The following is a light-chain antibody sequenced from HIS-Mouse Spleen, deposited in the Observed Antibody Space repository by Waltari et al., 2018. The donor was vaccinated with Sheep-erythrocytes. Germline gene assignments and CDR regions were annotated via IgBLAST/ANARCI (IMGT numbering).Light chain of an antibody. J-gene: IGLJ3*02. V-gene: IGLV2-8*01. CDR2: EVS. Sequence: QSALTQPPSASGSPGQSVTIPCTATSSDVGGYNSVSWYQQYPGKAPKLTIYEVSKRPSGVPDRFSGSKSGNTASLTVSGLQAEDEADYYCSSYAGSNNWVFGGGTKLTVL. CDR1: SSDVGGYNS. CDR3: SSYAGSNNWV.